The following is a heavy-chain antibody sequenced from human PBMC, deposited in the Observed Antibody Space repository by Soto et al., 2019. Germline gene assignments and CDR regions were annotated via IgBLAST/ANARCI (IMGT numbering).Heavy chain of an antibody. J-gene: IGHJ3*01. Sequence: GPSVKVSCKPSGYTFTRFYMHWVRQAPGQGLEWMGIIDPSGGTTSYTQKFQGRVTMTRDTSTSTVYMELSSLRSEDTAVYYCARGAVVVPNGLRAGMKVWG. CDR1: GYTFTRFY. D-gene: IGHD2-2*01. CDR2: IDPSGGTT. CDR3: ARGAVVVPNGLRAGMKV. V-gene: IGHV1-46*01.